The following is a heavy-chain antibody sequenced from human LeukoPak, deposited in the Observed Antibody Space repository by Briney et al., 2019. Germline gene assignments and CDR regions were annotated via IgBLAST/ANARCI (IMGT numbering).Heavy chain of an antibody. Sequence: SETLSLTCTVSGGSISSYYWSWIRQPPGKGLEWIGYIYYSGSTNYNPSLRSRVTISVDTSKNQFSLKLNSVTAADTAVYYCARITVTTAFDYWGQGTLVTVSS. CDR3: ARITVTTAFDY. V-gene: IGHV4-59*12. CDR1: GGSISSYY. J-gene: IGHJ4*02. D-gene: IGHD4-11*01. CDR2: IYYSGST.